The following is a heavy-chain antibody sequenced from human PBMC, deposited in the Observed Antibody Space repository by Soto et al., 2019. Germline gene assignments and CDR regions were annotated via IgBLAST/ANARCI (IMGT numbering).Heavy chain of an antibody. D-gene: IGHD3-22*01. J-gene: IGHJ4*02. Sequence: SETLSLTCAVYGGSFSGYYWSWIRQPPGKGLEWIGEINHSGSTNYNPSLKSRVTISVDTSKNQSSLKLSSVTAADTAVYYCARGRWLLPYYFDYWGQGTLVTVSS. V-gene: IGHV4-34*01. CDR1: GGSFSGYY. CDR2: INHSGST. CDR3: ARGRWLLPYYFDY.